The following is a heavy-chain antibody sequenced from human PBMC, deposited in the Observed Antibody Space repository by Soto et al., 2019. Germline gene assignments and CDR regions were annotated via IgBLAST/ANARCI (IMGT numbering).Heavy chain of an antibody. D-gene: IGHD4-17*01. J-gene: IGHJ4*02. CDR2: IGNGGGNT. V-gene: IGHV3-23*01. CDR3: AKKLSVELTTVTEFGS. CDR1: GFTFSDYA. Sequence: EVQLLESGGGLVQPGGSLRLSCVASGFTFSDYAMTWVRQAPGKGLEWVSAIGNGGGNTFYADSVKGRFTISRDNSKNTLFLQMDSLTAEDSAVYYCAKKLSVELTTVTEFGSGGQGTLVTVSS.